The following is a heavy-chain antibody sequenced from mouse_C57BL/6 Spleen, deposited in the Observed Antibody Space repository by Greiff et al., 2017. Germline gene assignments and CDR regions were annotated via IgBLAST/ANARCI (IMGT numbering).Heavy chain of an antibody. CDR1: GYAFTNYL. D-gene: IGHD1-1*01. CDR2: INPGSGGT. Sequence: QVQLQQSGAELVRPGTSVKVSCKASGYAFTNYLIEWVKQRPGQGLEWIGVINPGSGGTNYNEKFKGKATLTADKSSSTAYMQLSSLTSADSAVCFCAATVVDFGGWGQGTTLTVAS. CDR3: AATVVDFGG. J-gene: IGHJ2*01. V-gene: IGHV1-54*01.